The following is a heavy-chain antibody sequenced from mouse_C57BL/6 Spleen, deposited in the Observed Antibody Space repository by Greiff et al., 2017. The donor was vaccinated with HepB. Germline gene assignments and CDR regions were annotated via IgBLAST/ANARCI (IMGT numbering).Heavy chain of an antibody. J-gene: IGHJ3*01. V-gene: IGHV5-4*01. Sequence: DVMLVESGGGLVKPGGSLKLSCAASGFTFSSYAMSWVRQTPEKRLEWVATISDGGSYTYYPDNVKGRFTISRDNAKNNLYLQMSHLKSEDTAMYYCARDSLDYYWGQGTLVTVSA. CDR3: ARDSLDYY. D-gene: IGHD2-4*01. CDR1: GFTFSSYA. CDR2: ISDGGSYT.